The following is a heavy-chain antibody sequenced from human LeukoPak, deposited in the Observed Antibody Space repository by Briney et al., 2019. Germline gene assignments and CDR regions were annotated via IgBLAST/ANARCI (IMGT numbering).Heavy chain of an antibody. CDR2: INPNSGGT. Sequence: RWASVKVSCKASGYTFTGYYMHWVRQAPGQGLEWLGRINPNSGGTNYAQKFQGRVTMTRDTSISTAYMELSRLRSDDTAVYYCARELDPHYFDYWGQGTLVTVSS. CDR3: ARELDPHYFDY. J-gene: IGHJ4*02. CDR1: GYTFTGYY. D-gene: IGHD6-6*01. V-gene: IGHV1-2*06.